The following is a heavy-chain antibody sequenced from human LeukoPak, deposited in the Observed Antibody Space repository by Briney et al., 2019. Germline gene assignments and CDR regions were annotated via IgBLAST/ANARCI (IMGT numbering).Heavy chain of an antibody. V-gene: IGHV1-18*01. D-gene: IGHD3-10*01. CDR1: GYTFINYG. Sequence: ASVKVSCKASGYTFINYGLSWVRQAPGQGLEWMGWISANYGDTNYAQKIQDRVFMTTDTSTNTAYMELRSLSSDDTAVYYCARDSVGKGLWFGELLHYYYMDVWGKGTTVTISS. CDR2: ISANYGDT. J-gene: IGHJ6*03. CDR3: ARDSVGKGLWFGELLHYYYMDV.